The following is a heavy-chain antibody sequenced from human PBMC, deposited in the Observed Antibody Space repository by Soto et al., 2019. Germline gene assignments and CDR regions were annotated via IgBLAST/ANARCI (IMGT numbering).Heavy chain of an antibody. V-gene: IGHV4-39*01. CDR1: GGSISSSSYY. Sequence: QLQLQESGPGLVKPSETLSLTCTVSGGSISSSSYYWGWIRQPPGKGLEWIGSIYYSGSTYYNPSLKSRVTISGDTTRNQFSLKLRSVTAADTAVYYCARVTGYPNGYYYYYMDVWGKGTTVTVSS. J-gene: IGHJ6*03. CDR2: IYYSGST. CDR3: ARVTGYPNGYYYYYMDV. D-gene: IGHD3-9*01.